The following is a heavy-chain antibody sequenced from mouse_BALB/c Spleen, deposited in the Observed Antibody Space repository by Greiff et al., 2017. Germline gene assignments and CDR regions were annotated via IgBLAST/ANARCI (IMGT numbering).Heavy chain of an antibody. CDR1: GYSITSGYY. J-gene: IGHJ4*01. Sequence: EVKLMESGPGLVKPSQSLSLTCSVTGYSITSGYYWNWIRQFPGNKLEWMGYISYDGSNNYNPSLKNRISITRDTSKNQFFLKLNSVTTEDTATYYCARDTLDYAMDYWGQGTSVTVSS. CDR3: ARDTLDYAMDY. V-gene: IGHV3-6*02. CDR2: ISYDGSN.